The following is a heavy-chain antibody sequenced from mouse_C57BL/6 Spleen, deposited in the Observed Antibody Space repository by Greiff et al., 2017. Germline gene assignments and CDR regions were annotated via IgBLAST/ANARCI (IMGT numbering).Heavy chain of an antibody. D-gene: IGHD2-2*01. Sequence: VQVVESGPELVKPGASVKISCKASGYAFSSSWMNWVKQRPGKGLEWIGRIYPGDGDTNYNGKFKGKATLTADKYSSTAYMQLSSLTSADSAVYFCARFGAGYLDYWGQGTTLTVSS. CDR2: IYPGDGDT. CDR1: GYAFSSSW. V-gene: IGHV1-82*01. J-gene: IGHJ2*01. CDR3: ARFGAGYLDY.